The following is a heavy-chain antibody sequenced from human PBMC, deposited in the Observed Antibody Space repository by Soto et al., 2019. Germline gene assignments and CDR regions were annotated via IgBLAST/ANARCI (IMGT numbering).Heavy chain of an antibody. Sequence: QVKLEQSGAEVKNPGSTVKVSCKASGGTFSSYAISLVRQAPGQGLAWMGGIIPIFGTADYAQKFQGRVTITADESTSTAYMELSSLRSEETAVSYCASVETHRYYSGMGVWGQATTVTASS. D-gene: IGHD2-15*01. V-gene: IGHV1-69*12. J-gene: IGHJ6*02. CDR3: ASVETHRYYSGMGV. CDR2: IIPIFGTA. CDR1: GGTFSSYA.